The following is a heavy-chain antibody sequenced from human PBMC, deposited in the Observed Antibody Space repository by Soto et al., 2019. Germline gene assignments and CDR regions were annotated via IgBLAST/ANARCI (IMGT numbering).Heavy chain of an antibody. CDR2: MNPNSGNT. Sequence: GASVKVSCKASGYTFTSYDINWVRQATGQGLEWMGWMNPNSGNTGYAQKFQGRVTMTRNTSISTAYMELSSLRSEDTAVYYCGSSGYDGRPYYYCGMDVWDRGTTSAVSS. CDR1: GYTFTSYD. CDR3: GSSGYDGRPYYYCGMDV. D-gene: IGHD5-12*01. V-gene: IGHV1-8*01. J-gene: IGHJ6*02.